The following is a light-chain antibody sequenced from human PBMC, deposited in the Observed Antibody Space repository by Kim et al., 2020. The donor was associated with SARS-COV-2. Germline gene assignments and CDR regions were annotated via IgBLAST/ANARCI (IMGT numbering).Light chain of an antibody. CDR3: QQSYITPFT. V-gene: IGKV1-39*01. J-gene: IGKJ3*01. CDR1: QCISSH. Sequence: ASVGDRVTITCRTTQCISSHLNWYQQKPGRAPRLLVSAASTLQGGVPSRFSGSGSETDFTLTISSLQPEDFATYFCQQSYITPFTFGPGTKVDIK. CDR2: AAS.